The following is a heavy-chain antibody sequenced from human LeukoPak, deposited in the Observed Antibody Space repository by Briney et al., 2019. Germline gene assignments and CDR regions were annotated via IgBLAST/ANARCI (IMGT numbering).Heavy chain of an antibody. CDR2: INHSGST. D-gene: IGHD4-23*01. CDR3: ARGSTTVVSDPRHQIMDV. J-gene: IGHJ6*03. CDR1: GFTFSSYS. V-gene: IGHV4-34*01. Sequence: PGGSLRLSCAASGFTFSSYSMNWVRQAPGKGLEWIGEINHSGSTNYNPSLKSRVTISVDTSKNQFSLKLSSVTAADTAVYYCARGSTTVVSDPRHQIMDVWGKGTRPPSP.